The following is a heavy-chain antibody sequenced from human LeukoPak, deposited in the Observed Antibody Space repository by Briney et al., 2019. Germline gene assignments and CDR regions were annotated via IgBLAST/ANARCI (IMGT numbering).Heavy chain of an antibody. D-gene: IGHD6-19*01. CDR2: IYSGGST. V-gene: IGHV3-66*02. CDR1: GFTVSSNY. J-gene: IGHJ4*02. CDR3: ARGGIAVASRVFDY. Sequence: PGGSLRLSCAASGFTVSSNYMSWVRQAPGKGLEWVSVIYSGGSTYYADPVKGRFTISRDNSKNTLYLQMNSLRAEDTAVYYCARGGIAVASRVFDYWGQGTLVTVSS.